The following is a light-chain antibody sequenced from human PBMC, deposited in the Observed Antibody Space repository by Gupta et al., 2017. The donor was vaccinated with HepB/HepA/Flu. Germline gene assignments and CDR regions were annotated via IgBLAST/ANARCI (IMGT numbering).Light chain of an antibody. CDR3: ASWDDSLNGPA. V-gene: IGLV1-44*01. CDR2: SNN. Sequence: QSVLTQPPSASGTPGQRVTISCSVSSSDIGSNTVHWYQQLPGSAPNLLIHSNNQRPSGVPDRFSGSKSGTSASLAISGLQSEDEADYYCASWDDSLNGPAFGGGTKLTVL. CDR1: SSDIGSNT. J-gene: IGLJ3*02.